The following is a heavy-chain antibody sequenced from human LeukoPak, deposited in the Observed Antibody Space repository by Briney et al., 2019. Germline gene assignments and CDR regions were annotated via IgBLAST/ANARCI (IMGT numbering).Heavy chain of an antibody. Sequence: GGSLRLSCASSGFTFSTYSMSWVRRAPGKGLVWVSYISRSASSIYYADSVKGRFTTSRDNAKNSSYLQMNSLRAEDTAIYFCARNDYGDYGIDYWGQGTLVTVSS. CDR2: ISRSASSI. J-gene: IGHJ4*02. D-gene: IGHD4-17*01. CDR3: ARNDYGDYGIDY. V-gene: IGHV3-21*01. CDR1: GFTFSTYS.